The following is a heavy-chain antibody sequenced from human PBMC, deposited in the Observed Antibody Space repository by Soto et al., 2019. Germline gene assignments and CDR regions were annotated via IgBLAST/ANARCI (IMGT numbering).Heavy chain of an antibody. V-gene: IGHV1-69*10. CDR3: ARDSPPSGYYFSYYDLCFDY. D-gene: IGHD3-22*01. CDR1: GGTFSSYT. Sequence: VKVSCKASGGTFSSYTISWVRQAPGQGLEWMGRIIPILGIANYAQKFQGRVAITADKSTSTAYMELSSLRSEDTAVYYCARDSPPSGYYFSYYDLCFDYWGQGTLVTVS. CDR2: IIPILGIA. J-gene: IGHJ4*02.